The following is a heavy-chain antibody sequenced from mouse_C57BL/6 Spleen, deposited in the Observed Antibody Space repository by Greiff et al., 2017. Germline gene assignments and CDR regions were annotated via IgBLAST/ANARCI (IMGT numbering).Heavy chain of an antibody. J-gene: IGHJ3*01. D-gene: IGHD2-1*01. CDR2: IDPETGGT. CDR1: GYTFTDYE. Sequence: VQLQESGAELVRPGASVTLSCKASGYTFTDYEMHWVKQTPVHGLEWIGAIDPETGGTAYNQKFKGKAILTADKSSSTAYMELRSLTSEDSAVYYCTRGGLYYGPLAYWGQGTLVTVSA. V-gene: IGHV1-15*01. CDR3: TRGGLYYGPLAY.